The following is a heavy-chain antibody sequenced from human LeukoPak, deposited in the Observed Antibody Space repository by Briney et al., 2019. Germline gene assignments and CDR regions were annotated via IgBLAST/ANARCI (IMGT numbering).Heavy chain of an antibody. CDR3: ARPLQGIVGATGFDY. Sequence: GESLKISCQGSEYSFATYWIAWLRQMPGKGLEWMGIIYPSDSDTRYSPSFQGQVTISADKSIRTAYLQWSSLKASDTAMYYCARPLQGIVGATGFDYWAREPWSPSPQ. V-gene: IGHV5-51*01. CDR2: IYPSDSDT. J-gene: IGHJ4*02. D-gene: IGHD1-26*01. CDR1: EYSFATYW.